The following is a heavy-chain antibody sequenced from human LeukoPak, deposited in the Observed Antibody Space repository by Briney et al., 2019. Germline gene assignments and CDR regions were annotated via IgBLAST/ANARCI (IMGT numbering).Heavy chain of an antibody. J-gene: IGHJ4*02. CDR1: GFTFSSYG. Sequence: PGGPLRLSCAASGFTFSSYGMHWVRQAPGKGLEWVAVIWYDGSNKYYADSVKGRFTISRDNSKNTLYLQMNSLRAEDTAVYYCAKDCRYYDSSGSLGLPDYWGQGTLVTVSS. V-gene: IGHV3-33*06. D-gene: IGHD3-22*01. CDR3: AKDCRYYDSSGSLGLPDY. CDR2: IWYDGSNK.